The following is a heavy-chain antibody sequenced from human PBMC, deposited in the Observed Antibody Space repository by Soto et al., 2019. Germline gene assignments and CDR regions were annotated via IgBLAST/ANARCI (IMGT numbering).Heavy chain of an antibody. J-gene: IGHJ5*02. D-gene: IGHD1-1*01. V-gene: IGHV4-34*01. Sequence: PSATLSLTCAVYGGSFRGFYWSWIRQSPGRGLEWIGEINQSGSTNYNPSLKSRVTISVDTSKNQFSLKLSSVTAADTAVYYCARDNWNDGYWFDPWGQGTLVTVSS. CDR3: ARDNWNDGYWFDP. CDR2: INQSGST. CDR1: GGSFRGFY.